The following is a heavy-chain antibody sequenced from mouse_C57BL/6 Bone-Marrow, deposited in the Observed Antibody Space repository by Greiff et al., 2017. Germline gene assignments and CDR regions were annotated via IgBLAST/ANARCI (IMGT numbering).Heavy chain of an antibody. CDR3: ARSYDYDDYTMDY. V-gene: IGHV1-64*01. J-gene: IGHJ4*01. D-gene: IGHD2-4*01. CDR2: MHPNGGSP. Sequence: QVQLQPPGAELVKPGASVKLSCKASGYTFTNYWMHWVKPRPGPGLEWIGMMHPNGGSPDYNEKFKSEATLSVDKSSRTAYMELSSLTSEDSAVYYCARSYDYDDYTMDYWGQGTSVTVSS. CDR1: GYTFTNYW.